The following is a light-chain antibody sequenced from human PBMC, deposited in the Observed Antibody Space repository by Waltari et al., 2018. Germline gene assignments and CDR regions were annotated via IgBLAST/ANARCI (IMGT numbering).Light chain of an antibody. CDR2: DVS. CDR1: SSDVGGYKY. J-gene: IGLJ2*01. V-gene: IGLV2-14*01. CDR3: SSYTSSSTS. Sequence: QSALTQPASVSGSPGQSLTISCPGTSSDVGGYKYVSWYQQHPGKAPKLMIYDVSKRPSGVSNRFSGSKSGNTASLTISGLQAEDEADYYCSSYTSSSTSFGGGTKLTVL.